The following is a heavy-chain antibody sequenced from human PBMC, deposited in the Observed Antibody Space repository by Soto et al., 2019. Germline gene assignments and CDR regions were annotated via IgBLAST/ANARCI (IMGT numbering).Heavy chain of an antibody. V-gene: IGHV3-33*01. CDR2: IWYDGSNK. Sequence: QVQLVESGGGVVQPGRSLRLSCAASGFTFSSYGMHWVRQAPGKGLEWVALIWYDGSNKYYADSVKGRITISRDNSKNTLYLQMNSLRGEDTAIYYCARGFGVGDEIDSWGQGTLVTVSS. J-gene: IGHJ4*02. D-gene: IGHD3-10*01. CDR1: GFTFSSYG. CDR3: ARGFGVGDEIDS.